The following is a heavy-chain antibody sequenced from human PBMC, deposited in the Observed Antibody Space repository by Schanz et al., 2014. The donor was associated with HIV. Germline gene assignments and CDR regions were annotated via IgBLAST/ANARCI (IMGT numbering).Heavy chain of an antibody. CDR3: ARAGRRSPHFDEGGYYSYFDF. V-gene: IGHV3-23*01. CDR2: IRDSDGVA. CDR1: GFSFSGSV. J-gene: IGHJ4*02. D-gene: IGHD3-22*01. Sequence: EVQLLESGGALVQPGGSLRLSCAASGFSFSGSVMYWVRQAPGKGLEWVSAIRDSDGVATYADSVQGRFTISRDNAKNTLYLQMNSLRAEDTAVYYCARAGRRSPHFDEGGYYSYFDFSGQGAPVTVAA.